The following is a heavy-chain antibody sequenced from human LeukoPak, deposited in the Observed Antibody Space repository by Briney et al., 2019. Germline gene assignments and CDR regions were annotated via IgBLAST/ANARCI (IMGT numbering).Heavy chain of an antibody. CDR1: GYTFTSYG. V-gene: IGHV1-18*01. Sequence: ASVKVSCKTSGYTFTSYGISWVRQAPGQRLEWMGWICAYNGNTNYAQKCQGRLTMTTDTSTNTAYMEMKSLRSDDTAVYYCARAQPLVATIFDYWGQGTLVTVSS. J-gene: IGHJ4*02. D-gene: IGHD5-12*01. CDR3: ARAQPLVATIFDY. CDR2: ICAYNGNT.